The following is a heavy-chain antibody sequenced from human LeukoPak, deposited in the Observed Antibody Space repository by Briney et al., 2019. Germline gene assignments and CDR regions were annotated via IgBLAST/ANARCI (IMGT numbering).Heavy chain of an antibody. J-gene: IGHJ4*02. CDR2: IYYSGST. Sequence: SEPLSLTCTVSGGSISSYYWSWIRQPPGKGLEWIGYIYYSGSTNYNPSLKSRVTISVDTSRNQFSLKLSSVTAADTAVYYCARASAQREIGYWGQGTLVTVSS. CDR3: ARASAQREIGY. V-gene: IGHV4-59*01. CDR1: GGSISSYY. D-gene: IGHD5-24*01.